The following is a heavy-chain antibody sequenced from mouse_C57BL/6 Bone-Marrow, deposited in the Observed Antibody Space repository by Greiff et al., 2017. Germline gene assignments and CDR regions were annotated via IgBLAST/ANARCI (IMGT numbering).Heavy chain of an antibody. V-gene: IGHV1-76*01. Sequence: QVQLKQSGAELVRPGASVKLSCKASGYTFTDYYINWVKQRPGQGLEWIARLYPGSGNTYYNEKFKGKATLTAEKSSSPAYMQLSSLTSEDSAVYFCARSVAYYSNLYAMDYWGQGTSVTVSS. D-gene: IGHD2-5*01. CDR1: GYTFTDYY. CDR2: LYPGSGNT. CDR3: ARSVAYYSNLYAMDY. J-gene: IGHJ4*01.